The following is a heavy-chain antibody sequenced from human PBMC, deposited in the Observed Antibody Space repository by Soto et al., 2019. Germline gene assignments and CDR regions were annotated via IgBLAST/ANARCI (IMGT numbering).Heavy chain of an antibody. CDR1: GFTFSSYG. D-gene: IGHD6-19*01. CDR2: IWYDGSNK. Sequence: GGSLRLSCAASGFTFSSYGMHWVRQAPGKGLEWVAVIWYDGSNKYYADYVKGRFTISRDNSKNTLYLQMNSLSAEDTAVYYCARDSSGYDAFDIWGQGTMVTVSS. V-gene: IGHV3-33*01. J-gene: IGHJ3*02. CDR3: ARDSSGYDAFDI.